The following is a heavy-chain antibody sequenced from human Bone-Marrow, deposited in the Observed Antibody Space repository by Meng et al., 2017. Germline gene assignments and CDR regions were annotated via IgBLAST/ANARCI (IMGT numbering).Heavy chain of an antibody. D-gene: IGHD3-16*01. CDR1: GYSITGSYN. CDR2: IYQSGST. Sequence: SETLSLTCAVSGYSITGSYNWGWIRQSPGKGLEWIGSIYQSGSTYYNPSLKSRVTMSADTSKNQFSLKLTSVTAADTAVYYCAREWFEGAFDAFDIWGQGTMVTVSS. J-gene: IGHJ3*02. V-gene: IGHV4-38-2*02. CDR3: AREWFEGAFDAFDI.